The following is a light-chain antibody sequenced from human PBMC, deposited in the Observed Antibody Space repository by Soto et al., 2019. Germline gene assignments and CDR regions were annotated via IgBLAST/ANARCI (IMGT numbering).Light chain of an antibody. V-gene: IGLV2-14*01. Sequence: QSALTQPASVSRSPGQSITISCTGTSSDVGGYNYVSWYQQHPGKAPKLIIYEVSNRPSGVSNRFSGSKSGNTASLTISGLQAEDEADYYCSSYTGSSTPYVFGTGTKLTVL. J-gene: IGLJ1*01. CDR2: EVS. CDR1: SSDVGGYNY. CDR3: SSYTGSSTPYV.